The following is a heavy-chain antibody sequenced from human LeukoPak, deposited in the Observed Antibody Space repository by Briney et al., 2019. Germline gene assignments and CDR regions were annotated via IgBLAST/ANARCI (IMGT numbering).Heavy chain of an antibody. Sequence: GGSLRLSCAASGFTFSSYSMNWVRQAPGKGLEWVSSISSSSSYIYYADSVKGRFAISRDNAKNSLYLQMNSLRAEDTAVYYCARDPRTSTFDIWGQGTMVTVSS. CDR3: ARDPRTSTFDI. CDR2: ISSSSSYI. J-gene: IGHJ3*02. V-gene: IGHV3-21*01. D-gene: IGHD2-2*01. CDR1: GFTFSSYS.